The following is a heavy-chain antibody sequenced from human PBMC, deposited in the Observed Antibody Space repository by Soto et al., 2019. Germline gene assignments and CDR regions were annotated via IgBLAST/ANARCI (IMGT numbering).Heavy chain of an antibody. J-gene: IGHJ6*03. CDR3: ARVVNGNYLYYYYYYMDV. CDR1: GYTFTSYG. D-gene: IGHD4-17*01. Sequence: QVQLVQSGAEVKKPGASVKVSCKASGYTFTSYGISWVRQAPGQGLDGMGWISAYNGNTNYAQKLQGRVTMTTDTSTSTAYMELRSLRSDDTAVYCCARVVNGNYLYYYYYYMDVWGKGTTVTVSS. CDR2: ISAYNGNT. V-gene: IGHV1-18*01.